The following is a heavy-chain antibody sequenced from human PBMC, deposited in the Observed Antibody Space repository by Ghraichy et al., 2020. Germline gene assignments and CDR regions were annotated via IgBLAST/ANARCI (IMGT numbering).Heavy chain of an antibody. CDR1: GGTFSSYA. CDR3: ARNQASANTNGY. J-gene: IGHJ4*02. V-gene: IGHV1-69*04. D-gene: IGHD1-14*01. Sequence: SVKVSCKASGGTFSSYAISWVRQAPGQGLEWMGRIIPFLGIANYAQKFQGRVTITADKSTSTAYMELSSLRSEDTAVYYCARNQASANTNGYWGQGTLVTVSS. CDR2: IIPFLGIA.